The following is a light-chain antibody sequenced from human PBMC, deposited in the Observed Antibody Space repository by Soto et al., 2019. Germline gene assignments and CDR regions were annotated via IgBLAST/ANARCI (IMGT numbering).Light chain of an antibody. Sequence: EIVLAQSPATLSLSPGERSTLSCGASQSVSRSYLAWYPRKPGQAPRVLIYGTSSRATGIPDRFSGSGSGTDFTLTLSRLEPEDFAVYSCQQYTTSSWTYGQGTKVDI. J-gene: IGKJ1*01. CDR3: QQYTTSSWT. CDR1: QSVSRSY. V-gene: IGKV3-20*01. CDR2: GTS.